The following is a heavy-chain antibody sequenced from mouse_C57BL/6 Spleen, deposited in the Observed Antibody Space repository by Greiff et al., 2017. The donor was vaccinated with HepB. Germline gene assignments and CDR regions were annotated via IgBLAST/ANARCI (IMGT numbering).Heavy chain of an antibody. J-gene: IGHJ4*01. V-gene: IGHV3-6*01. CDR1: GYSITSGYY. D-gene: IGHD2-4*01. Sequence: EVQLQQSGPGLVKPSQSLSLTCSVTGYSITSGYYWNWIRQFPGNKLEWMGYISYDGSNNYNPSLKNRISITRDTSKNQFFLKLNSVTTEDTATYYCARYYDYDDYAMDYWGQGTSVTVSS. CDR3: ARYYDYDDYAMDY. CDR2: ISYDGSN.